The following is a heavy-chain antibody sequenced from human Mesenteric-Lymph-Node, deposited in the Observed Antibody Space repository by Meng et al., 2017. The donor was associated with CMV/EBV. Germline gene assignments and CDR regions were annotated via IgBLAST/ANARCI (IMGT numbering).Heavy chain of an antibody. J-gene: IGHJ4*02. Sequence: GSLRLSCGVSGGSISTNDYYWGWIRQPPGKGLEWIGSIYYTGTTYYNPSLKSRVTMSVDTSKNQFSLKLSSVTAADTAVYYCAGSNWYYFDCWGQGTLVTVSS. CDR2: IYYTGTT. CDR3: AGSNWYYFDC. V-gene: IGHV4-39*07. CDR1: GGSISTNDYY. D-gene: IGHD4-11*01.